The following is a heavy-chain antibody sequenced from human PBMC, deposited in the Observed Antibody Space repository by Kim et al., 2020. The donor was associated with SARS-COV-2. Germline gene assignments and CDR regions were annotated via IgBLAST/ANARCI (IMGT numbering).Heavy chain of an antibody. CDR3: ARGGAGSTLNRFDF. Sequence: SETLSLTCTVSGGSISTYYWSWIRQPPGKELDWIGYIYYSGSTNYNPSLESRVTMSVDTSKKQFSLKLTSVTAADTAVYYCARGGAGSTLNRFDFWGQGTLVTVSS. V-gene: IGHV4-59*13. CDR2: IYYSGST. J-gene: IGHJ4*02. D-gene: IGHD3-10*01. CDR1: GGSISTYY.